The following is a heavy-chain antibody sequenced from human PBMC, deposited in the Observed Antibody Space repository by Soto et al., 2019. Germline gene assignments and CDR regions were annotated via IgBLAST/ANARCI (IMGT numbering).Heavy chain of an antibody. J-gene: IGHJ4*02. CDR3: ARATANWNYNY. D-gene: IGHD1-7*01. Sequence: SETLSLTCNVSGGSISSNYWSWIRQPPGKGLEWIGYIYFTGSTNYNPSLKSRLTISRDTSKNQFSLKLTSVTAADTAVYYCARATANWNYNYWGQGTLVTVSS. CDR2: IYFTGST. CDR1: GGSISSNY. V-gene: IGHV4-59*01.